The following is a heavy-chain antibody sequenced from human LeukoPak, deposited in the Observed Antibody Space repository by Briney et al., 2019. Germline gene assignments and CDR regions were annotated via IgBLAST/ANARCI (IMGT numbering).Heavy chain of an antibody. CDR1: GGSISSSSYY. CDR3: SVVPAAILLSFLEPNNWFDP. J-gene: IGHJ5*02. CDR2: IYYSGST. V-gene: IGHV4-39*01. Sequence: SETLSLTCTVSGGSISSSSYYWGWIRQPPGKGLEWIGSIYYSGSTYYNPSLKSRVTISVDTSKNQFSLKLSSVTAADTAVYYCSVVPAAILLSFLEPNNWFDPWGQGTLVTVSS. D-gene: IGHD2-2*02.